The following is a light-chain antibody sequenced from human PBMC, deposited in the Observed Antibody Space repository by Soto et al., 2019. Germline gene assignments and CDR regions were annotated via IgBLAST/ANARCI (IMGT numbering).Light chain of an antibody. Sequence: EIVLTQSPGTLSLSPGERATLSCRASQSVSSSYLAWYQQKPGQAPRLLIYGASSRATGIPDRLSGSWSGTDFTLTISRLEPEDFGMYYCQQYGRSPLVTFGQGTRLEIK. V-gene: IGKV3-20*01. CDR3: QQYGRSPLVT. CDR1: QSVSSSY. J-gene: IGKJ5*01. CDR2: GAS.